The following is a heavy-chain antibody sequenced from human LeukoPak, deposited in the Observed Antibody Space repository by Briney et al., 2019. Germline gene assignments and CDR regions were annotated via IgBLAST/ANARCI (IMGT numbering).Heavy chain of an antibody. CDR1: GFTFSTYA. CDR2: ISGTGGRT. D-gene: IGHD3-22*01. J-gene: IGHJ4*02. Sequence: PGGSLRLSWAASGFTFSTYAMGWVRQAPGEGLGWGSDISGTGGRTYYADSVKGRFIISRDNSKNTVHLLMNSLRAEDTAIYYCARDVPYYYDSSGYYSPFDCWGQGTLVTVSS. V-gene: IGHV3-23*01. CDR3: ARDVPYYYDSSGYYSPFDC.